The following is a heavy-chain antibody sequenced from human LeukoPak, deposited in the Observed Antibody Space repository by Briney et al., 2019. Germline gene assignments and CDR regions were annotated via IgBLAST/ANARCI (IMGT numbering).Heavy chain of an antibody. J-gene: IGHJ4*02. CDR2: ISAYNGNT. D-gene: IGHD2/OR15-2a*01. CDR3: ASTHPIGY. CDR1: GYTFTGYY. V-gene: IGHV1-18*04. Sequence: ASVKVSCKASGYTFTGYYMHWVRQAPGQGLEWMGWISAYNGNTNYAQKLQGRVTMTTDTSTSTAYMELRSLRSDDTAVYYCASTHPIGYWGQGTLITVSS.